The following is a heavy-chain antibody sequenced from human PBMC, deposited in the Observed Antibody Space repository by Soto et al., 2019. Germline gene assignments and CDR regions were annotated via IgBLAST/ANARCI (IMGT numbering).Heavy chain of an antibody. Sequence: GGSLRLSCAASGFTFSNYAMHWVRQAPGKGLEWVALTSYDGNNEYYTDSVKGRFTISRDNSKNTLFLQMNSPRPEDTAVYYCAKDKGVFNWATSYFDYWGQRALVTVSS. CDR3: AKDKGVFNWATSYFDY. V-gene: IGHV3-30*18. CDR1: GFTFSNYA. J-gene: IGHJ4*02. D-gene: IGHD1-1*01. CDR2: TSYDGNNE.